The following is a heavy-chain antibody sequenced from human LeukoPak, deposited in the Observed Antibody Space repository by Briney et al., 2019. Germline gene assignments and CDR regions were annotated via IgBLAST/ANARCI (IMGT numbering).Heavy chain of an antibody. CDR3: ATPAGNWNDNFDY. CDR1: GYTLTELS. Sequence: GASVKVSCKVSGYTLTELSMHWVRQAPGKGLEWMGGFDAEDGETIYAQKFQGRVTMTEDTSTDTAYMELSSLRSEDTAVYYCATPAGNWNDNFDYWGQGTLVTVSS. J-gene: IGHJ4*02. CDR2: FDAEDGET. V-gene: IGHV1-24*01. D-gene: IGHD1-1*01.